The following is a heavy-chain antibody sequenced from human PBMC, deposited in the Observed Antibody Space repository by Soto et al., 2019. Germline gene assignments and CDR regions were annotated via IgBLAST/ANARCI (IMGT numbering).Heavy chain of an antibody. CDR2: ISWNSGSI. J-gene: IGHJ6*03. V-gene: IGHV3-9*01. CDR3: AKDHRYSGYDWGNPLRPFFPILSYYYMDV. D-gene: IGHD5-12*01. Sequence: PGGSLRLSCAASGFTFDDYAMHWVRQAPGKGLEWVSGISWNSGSIGYADSVKGRFTISRDNAKNSLYLQMNSLRAEDTALYYCAKDHRYSGYDWGNPLRPFFPILSYYYMDVWGKGTTVTVSS. CDR1: GFTFDDYA.